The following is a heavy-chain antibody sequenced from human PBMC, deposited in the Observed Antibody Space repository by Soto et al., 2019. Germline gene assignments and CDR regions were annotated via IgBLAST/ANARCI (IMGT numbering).Heavy chain of an antibody. CDR2: ISAYNGNT. CDR3: ARDSRILRYSSSVLDV. J-gene: IGHJ6*02. V-gene: IGHV1-18*01. D-gene: IGHD6-6*01. CDR1: GYTFTSYG. Sequence: QVQLVQSGAEVKKPGASVKVSCKASGYTFTSYGISWVRQAPGQGLEWMGWISAYNGNTNYAPKLQGRVTMITDTSTSTAYMELRSLRSDDTAVYYCARDSRILRYSSSVLDVWGQGTTVTVSS.